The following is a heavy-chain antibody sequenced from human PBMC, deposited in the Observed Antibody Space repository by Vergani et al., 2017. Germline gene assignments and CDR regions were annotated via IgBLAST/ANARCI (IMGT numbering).Heavy chain of an antibody. V-gene: IGHV3-7*01. Sequence: EVQLVESGGGLVQPGGSLRLSCAASGCTFSSYWMSWVGQAPGQGLEWVANIKQDGSEKYYVDSVKGRFTISRDNAKNSLYLQMNSLRAEDTAVYYCVTGRQRLVLPYLDYWGRVPLV. CDR1: GCTFSSYW. D-gene: IGHD6-25*01. CDR2: IKQDGSEK. CDR3: VTGRQRLVLPYLDY. J-gene: IGHJ4*02.